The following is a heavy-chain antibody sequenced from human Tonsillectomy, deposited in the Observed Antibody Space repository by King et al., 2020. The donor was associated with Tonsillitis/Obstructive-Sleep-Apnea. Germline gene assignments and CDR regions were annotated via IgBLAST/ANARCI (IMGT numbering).Heavy chain of an antibody. CDR3: AGWCVLVRGSYYFDC. D-gene: IGHD3-10*01. J-gene: IGHJ4*02. CDR1: GFTFSSYS. Sequence: EQLVQSGGGLVQPGGSLRLSCAASGFTFSSYSMNWVRQAPGKGLEWVSYISSSSSTIYYADCVKGRFTISRDNAKNSLYLQMNSLRDEDTAVYYCAGWCVLVRGSYYFDCWGQGTLVTVSS. V-gene: IGHV3-48*02. CDR2: ISSSSSTI.